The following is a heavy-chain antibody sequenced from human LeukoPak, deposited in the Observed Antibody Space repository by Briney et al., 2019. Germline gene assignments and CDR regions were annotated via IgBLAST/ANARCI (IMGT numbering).Heavy chain of an antibody. V-gene: IGHV4-30-2*01. CDR3: AREQYLAYDVFGF. J-gene: IGHJ3*01. D-gene: IGHD4-11*01. CDR1: DGSISSGGYS. CDR2: IYHSGST. Sequence: PSQTLSLTCAVPDGSISSGGYSWSWIRQPPGKGLEWIGYIYHSGSTYYNPSLKSRVTISVDRSKNQFSLKLSSVTAADTAVYYCAREQYLAYDVFGFWGQGTMVTVSS.